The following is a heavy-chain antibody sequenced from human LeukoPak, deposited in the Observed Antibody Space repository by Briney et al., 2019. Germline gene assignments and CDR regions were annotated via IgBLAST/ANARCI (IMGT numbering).Heavy chain of an antibody. J-gene: IGHJ6*03. CDR1: GGSISSYY. V-gene: IGHV4-59*12. D-gene: IGHD3-9*01. CDR3: AREYYDILTGYYSYYYYYMDV. CDR2: IYYSGST. Sequence: SSETLSLTCTVSGGSISSYYWSWIRQPPGKGLEWIGYIYYSGSTNYNPSLKSRVTISVDTSKNQFSLKLSSVTAADTAVYYCAREYYDILTGYYSYYYYYMDVWGKGTTVTISS.